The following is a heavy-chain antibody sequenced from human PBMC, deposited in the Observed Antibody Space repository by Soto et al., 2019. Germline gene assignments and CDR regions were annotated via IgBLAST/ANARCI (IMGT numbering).Heavy chain of an antibody. Sequence: GGSLRLSCAASGFTFSSYAMSWVRQAPGKGLEWVSAISGSGGSTYYADSVKGRFTISRDNSKNTLYLQMNSLRAEDTAVYYCAKVSSGSYPPLYYFDYWGQGTLVTVSS. CDR3: AKVSSGSYPPLYYFDY. CDR1: GFTFSSYA. CDR2: ISGSGGST. D-gene: IGHD1-26*01. V-gene: IGHV3-23*01. J-gene: IGHJ4*02.